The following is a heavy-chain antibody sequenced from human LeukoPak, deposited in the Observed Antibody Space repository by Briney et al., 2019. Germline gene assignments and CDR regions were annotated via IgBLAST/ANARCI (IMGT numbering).Heavy chain of an antibody. Sequence: GGSLRLSCAASGFTFGSYAMSWVRQAPGKGLEWVSTISSSDGSTYYAGSVKGRFTISGDNSKSTLYLQMNSLRAEDTAVYHCAKGFQSRGLLDYWGQGTLVTVSS. CDR3: AKGFQSRGLLDY. J-gene: IGHJ4*02. D-gene: IGHD3-10*01. CDR2: ISSSDGST. V-gene: IGHV3-23*01. CDR1: GFTFGSYA.